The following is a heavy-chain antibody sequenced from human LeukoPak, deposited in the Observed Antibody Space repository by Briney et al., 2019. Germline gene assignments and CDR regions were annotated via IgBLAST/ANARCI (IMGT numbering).Heavy chain of an antibody. V-gene: IGHV5-51*01. CDR1: GCSFTNYW. CDR2: IYPGDSDT. Sequence: LGESLKISCQGSGCSFTNYWIGLVRQLPGKGLEWMGIIYPGDSDTRYSPSFQGQVTFSADKSISTTYLQCSSLKASDTAMYYCARLPGYCTGGSCHFDYWGQGILVTVSS. D-gene: IGHD2-15*01. J-gene: IGHJ4*02. CDR3: ARLPGYCTGGSCHFDY.